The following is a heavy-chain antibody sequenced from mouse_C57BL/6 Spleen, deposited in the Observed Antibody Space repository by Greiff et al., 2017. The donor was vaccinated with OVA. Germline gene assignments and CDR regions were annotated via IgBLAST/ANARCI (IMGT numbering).Heavy chain of an antibody. CDR1: GYTFTDYN. CDR2: INPNNGGT. J-gene: IGHJ1*03. V-gene: IGHV1-18*01. Sequence: EVQLQQSGPELVKPGASVKIPCKASGYTFTDYNMDWVKQSHGKSLEWIGDINPNNGGTIYNQKFKGKATLNVDKSSSTAYMELRSLTSEDTAVYYCARDYYGSSCFDVWGTGTTVTVSS. CDR3: ARDYYGSSCFDV. D-gene: IGHD1-1*01.